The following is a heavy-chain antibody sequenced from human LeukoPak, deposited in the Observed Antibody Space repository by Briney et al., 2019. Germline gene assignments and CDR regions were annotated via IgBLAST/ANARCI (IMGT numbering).Heavy chain of an antibody. D-gene: IGHD1-26*01. CDR1: GGSISGYY. V-gene: IGHV4-59*01. CDR3: ARFLRGATNALEI. J-gene: IGHJ3*02. Sequence: PSETLSLTCTVSGGSISGYYWGWIRQPPGKGLEYIGFIFYSGTTNYNPSLKSRVTISVDTSKNQFSLKLSPVTAADTAVYYCARFLRGATNALEIWGQGTMVTVSS. CDR2: IFYSGTT.